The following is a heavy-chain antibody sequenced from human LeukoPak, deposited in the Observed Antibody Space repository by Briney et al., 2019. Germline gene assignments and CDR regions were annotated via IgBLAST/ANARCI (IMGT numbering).Heavy chain of an antibody. CDR2: IYYSGST. D-gene: IGHD5-24*01. Sequence: PSETLSLTCTVSGGSISSYYWSWIRQPPGKGLEWIGYIYYSGSTNYNPSLKSRVTISVDTSKNQLSLKLRSVTAADTAVYYCARGGRDGYTLYPLDYCGQGTLVTVSS. V-gene: IGHV4-59*08. CDR3: ARGGRDGYTLYPLDY. J-gene: IGHJ4*02. CDR1: GGSISSYY.